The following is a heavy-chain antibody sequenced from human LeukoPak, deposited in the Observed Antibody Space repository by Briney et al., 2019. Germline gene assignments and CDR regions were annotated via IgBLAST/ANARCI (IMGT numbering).Heavy chain of an antibody. V-gene: IGHV3-23*01. CDR3: ATRQEYCGGDCFTWFDP. CDR2: ISGNSIGK. D-gene: IGHD2-21*01. CDR1: GFTFSTYA. J-gene: IGHJ5*02. Sequence: PVGSLRLSCTVSGFTFSTYAMSWVRQAPGKGLEWVSGISGNSIGKYYADSVKGRFTISRDNPKNTLYLQMNSLRGEDTAIYYCATRQEYCGGDCFTWFDPWGQGTLVTVSS.